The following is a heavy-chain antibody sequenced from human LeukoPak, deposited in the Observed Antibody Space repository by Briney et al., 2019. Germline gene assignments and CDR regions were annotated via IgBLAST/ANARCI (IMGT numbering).Heavy chain of an antibody. D-gene: IGHD1/OR15-1a*01. CDR2: ISSSGSTI. V-gene: IGHV3-48*03. J-gene: IGHJ6*03. CDR1: GFTFSSYE. Sequence: GGSLRLSCAASGFTFSSYEMHWVRQAPGKGLEWVSYISSSGSTIYYADSVKGRFTISRDNAKNSMYLQMNSLRAEDTAVYYCARIGNNYYYYYMDVWGKGTTVTISS. CDR3: ARIGNNYYYYYMDV.